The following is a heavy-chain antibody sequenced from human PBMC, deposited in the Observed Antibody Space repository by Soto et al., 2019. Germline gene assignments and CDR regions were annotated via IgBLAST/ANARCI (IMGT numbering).Heavy chain of an antibody. CDR3: ARGHPYYYDSSGYTTFDY. D-gene: IGHD3-22*01. V-gene: IGHV1-69*13. CDR1: GGTLSSYA. CDR2: IIPIFGTA. J-gene: IGHJ4*02. Sequence: SVKVSCKASGGTLSSYAISWVRQAPGQGLEWMGGIIPIFGTANYAQKFQGRVTITADESTSTAYMELSSLRSEDTAVYYCARGHPYYYDSSGYTTFDYWGQGTLVTVSS.